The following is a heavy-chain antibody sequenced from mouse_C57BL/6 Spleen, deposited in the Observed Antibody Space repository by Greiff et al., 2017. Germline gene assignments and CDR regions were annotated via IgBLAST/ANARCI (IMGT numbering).Heavy chain of an antibody. Sequence: QLQLKESGPELVKPGASVKISCKASCYAFSSSWMNWVKQRPGQGLERIGRIYPGDGDTNYNGKFKGKATQSADKATSTAHMQRSSLTSEDSAVYCCARSPDYYGSSPYCDYGGQGTTLTVSS. J-gene: IGHJ2*01. D-gene: IGHD1-1*01. CDR1: CYAFSSSW. CDR2: IYPGDGDT. CDR3: ARSPDYYGSSPYCDY. V-gene: IGHV1-82*01.